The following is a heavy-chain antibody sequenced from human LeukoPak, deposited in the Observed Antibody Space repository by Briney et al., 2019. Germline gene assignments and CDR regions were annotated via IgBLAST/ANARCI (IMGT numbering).Heavy chain of an antibody. J-gene: IGHJ6*03. V-gene: IGHV1-8*01. CDR2: MNPNSGNT. Sequence: ASVKVSCKASGYTFTSYDINWVRQATGQGLEWMGWMNPNSGNTGYAQKFQGRVTMTRNTSISTAYMELSRLRSDDTAVYYCARQLEGGYYYYYYMDVWGKGTTVTVSS. CDR1: GYTFTSYD. D-gene: IGHD6-13*01. CDR3: ARQLEGGYYYYYYMDV.